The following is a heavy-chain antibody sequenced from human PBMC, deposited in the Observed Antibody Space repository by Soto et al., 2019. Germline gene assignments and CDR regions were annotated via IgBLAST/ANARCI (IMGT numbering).Heavy chain of an antibody. CDR1: GYTFTSYA. V-gene: IGHV1-3*01. CDR3: ARDYDFWSGYGYYYYYGMDV. D-gene: IGHD3-3*01. Sequence: ASVKVSCKTSGYTFTSYAMHWVRQAPGQRLEWMGWINAGNGNTKYPQKFQGRVTITRDTSASTAYMELSSLRSEDTAVYYCARDYDFWSGYGYYYYYGMDVWGQGTTVTVSS. J-gene: IGHJ6*02. CDR2: INAGNGNT.